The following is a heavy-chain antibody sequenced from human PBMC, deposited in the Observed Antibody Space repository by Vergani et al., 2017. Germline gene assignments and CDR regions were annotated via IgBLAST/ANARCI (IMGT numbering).Heavy chain of an antibody. CDR3: ASAATYCSGGSCYPGDYGMDV. Sequence: QVQLQQWGAGLLKPSETLSLTCAVYGGSFSGYYWSWIRQPPGKGLEWIGYIYTSGSTNYNPSLKSRVTISVDTSKNQFSLKLSSVTAADTAVYYCASAATYCSGGSCYPGDYGMDVWGQGTTVTVSS. CDR2: IYTSGST. D-gene: IGHD2-15*01. J-gene: IGHJ6*02. V-gene: IGHV4-34*01. CDR1: GGSFSGYY.